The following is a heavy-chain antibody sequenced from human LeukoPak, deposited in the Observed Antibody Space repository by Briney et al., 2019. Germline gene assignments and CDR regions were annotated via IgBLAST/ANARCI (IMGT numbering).Heavy chain of an antibody. CDR2: IYSGGST. J-gene: IGHJ4*02. CDR3: ARGRVMDY. CDR1: GFTFSSFA. D-gene: IGHD3-16*01. Sequence: GGSLRLSCAASGFTFSSFAMSWVRQARGKGLEWVSVIYSGGSTYYADSVKGRFTISRDNSKNTLYLQMNSLRAEDTAVYYCARGRVMDYWGQGTLVTVSS. V-gene: IGHV3-53*01.